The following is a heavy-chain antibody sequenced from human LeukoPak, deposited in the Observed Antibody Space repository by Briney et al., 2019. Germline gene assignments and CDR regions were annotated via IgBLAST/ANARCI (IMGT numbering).Heavy chain of an antibody. CDR3: AREDGIVGDSSAFDI. Sequence: KSGGSLRLSCATSGFTFSTYTMNWVRQAPGKGLEWVSSINGRSNYIYYADSVEGRFTISRDNAKSSLYLQMNSLRVEDTAVYYCAREDGIVGDSSAFDIWGQGTMVTVSS. CDR1: GFTFSTYT. J-gene: IGHJ3*02. CDR2: INGRSNYI. D-gene: IGHD1-26*01. V-gene: IGHV3-21*01.